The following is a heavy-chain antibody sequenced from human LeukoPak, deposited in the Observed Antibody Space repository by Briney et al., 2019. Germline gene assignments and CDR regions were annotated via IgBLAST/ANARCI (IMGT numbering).Heavy chain of an antibody. CDR1: GFMFSSYW. J-gene: IGHJ4*02. V-gene: IGHV3-7*01. Sequence: GGSLRLSCAASGFMFSSYWMSWVRQAPGKGLEWVANIKQDGSEKYYVDSVKGRFTISRDNAKNSVYLQMNSLRAEDTAVYYCARASRITNCYDYWGQGTLVTVSS. D-gene: IGHD2-2*01. CDR2: IKQDGSEK. CDR3: ARASRITNCYDY.